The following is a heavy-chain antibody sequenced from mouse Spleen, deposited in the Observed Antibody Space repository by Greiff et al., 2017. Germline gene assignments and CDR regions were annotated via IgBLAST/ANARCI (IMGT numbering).Heavy chain of an antibody. Sequence: EVKVVESGGGLVQPGGSLKLSCAASGFTFSSYTMSWVRQTPEKRLEWVAYISNGGGSTYYPDTVKGRFTISRDNAKNTLYLQMSSLKSEDTAMYYCARHGELRLSWFAYWGQGTLVTVSA. CDR3: ARHGELRLSWFAY. J-gene: IGHJ3*01. CDR1: GFTFSSYT. CDR2: ISNGGGST. V-gene: IGHV5-12-2*01. D-gene: IGHD1-2*01.